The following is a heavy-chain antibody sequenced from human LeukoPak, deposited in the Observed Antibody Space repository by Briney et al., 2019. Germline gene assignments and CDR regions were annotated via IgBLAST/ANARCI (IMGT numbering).Heavy chain of an antibody. D-gene: IGHD6-13*01. CDR2: ISWNSGSI. CDR1: GFTFDDYA. Sequence: TGGFLRLSCAASGFTFDDYAMHWVRQAPGKGLEWVSGISWNSGSIGYADSVKGRFTISRDNAKNSLYLQMNSLRAEDTALYYCAKAAAANYYYYYMDVWGKGTTVTVSS. J-gene: IGHJ6*03. CDR3: AKAAAANYYYYYMDV. V-gene: IGHV3-9*01.